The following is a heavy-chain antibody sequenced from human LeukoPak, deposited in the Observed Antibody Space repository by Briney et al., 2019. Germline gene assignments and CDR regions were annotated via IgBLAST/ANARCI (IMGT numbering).Heavy chain of an antibody. Sequence: SETLSLTCAVYGGSFSGYYWSWIRQPPGKGLEWIGEINHSGSTNYNPSLKSRVTISVDTSKNQFSLKLSSVTAAGTAVYYCARHSMTTSGWGQGTLVTVSS. CDR3: ARHSMTTSG. V-gene: IGHV4-34*01. CDR2: INHSGST. J-gene: IGHJ4*02. CDR1: GGSFSGYY. D-gene: IGHD2/OR15-2a*01.